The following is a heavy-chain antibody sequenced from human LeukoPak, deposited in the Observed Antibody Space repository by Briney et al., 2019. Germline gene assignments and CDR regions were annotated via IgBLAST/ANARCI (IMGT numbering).Heavy chain of an antibody. CDR1: GYSFTNYW. D-gene: IGHD2-2*01. Sequence: GESLKISCKGFGYSFTNYWIGWVRQMPGKGLEWMGIIYPGDSDTRYSPSFQGQVTISADKSISTAYLQWSSLKASDTAMYYCASGSDIVVVPAAKPHDAFDIWGQGTMVTVSS. J-gene: IGHJ3*02. CDR3: ASGSDIVVVPAAKPHDAFDI. V-gene: IGHV5-51*01. CDR2: IYPGDSDT.